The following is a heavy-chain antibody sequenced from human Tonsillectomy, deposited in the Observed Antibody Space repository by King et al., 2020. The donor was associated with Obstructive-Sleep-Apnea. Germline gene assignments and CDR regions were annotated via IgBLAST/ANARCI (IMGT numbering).Heavy chain of an antibody. D-gene: IGHD2-2*01. CDR3: ARGADYCSSTSCYGYYWYFDL. V-gene: IGHV3-64*01. CDR1: GFTFSSYA. J-gene: IGHJ2*01. CDR2: MSSNGGST. Sequence: LVESGGGLVQPGGSLRLSCSASGFTFSSYAMHWVRQAPGKGLEYVSAMSSNGGSTYYSNSVKGRFTISRDNSKNTLYLQMGSLRAEDMAVYYCARGADYCSSTSCYGYYWYFDLWGRGTLVTVSS.